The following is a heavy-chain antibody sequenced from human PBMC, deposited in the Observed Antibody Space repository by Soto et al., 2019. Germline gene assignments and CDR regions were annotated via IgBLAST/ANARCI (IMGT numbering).Heavy chain of an antibody. CDR2: ISHSGST. CDR1: GGSFRGNY. Sequence: QVQLQQWGAGLLKPSETLSHTCTVYGGSFRGNYWSWIRQPPGMGLEWIGEISHSGSTNYNPSLKSRVTISVDTSKNQFSLKLSSVTAADTAMYYCATGHLPGGNTFYYDYWGQGTLVTVSS. V-gene: IGHV4-34*01. CDR3: ATGHLPGGNTFYYDY. D-gene: IGHD2-15*01. J-gene: IGHJ4*02.